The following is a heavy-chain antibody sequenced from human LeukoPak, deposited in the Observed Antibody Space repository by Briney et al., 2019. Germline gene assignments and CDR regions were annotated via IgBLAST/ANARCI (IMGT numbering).Heavy chain of an antibody. Sequence: ASVKVSCKVSGYTLTELSMHWVRQAPGKGLEWMGGFDPQDGETIYAQKFQGRVTMTEDTSTDTAYMDLSSLRSEDTAVYYGATVSYYGSGSYYNWAFDIWGQGTMVTVSS. CDR3: ATVSYYGSGSYYNWAFDI. J-gene: IGHJ3*02. D-gene: IGHD3-10*01. V-gene: IGHV1-24*01. CDR1: GYTLTELS. CDR2: FDPQDGET.